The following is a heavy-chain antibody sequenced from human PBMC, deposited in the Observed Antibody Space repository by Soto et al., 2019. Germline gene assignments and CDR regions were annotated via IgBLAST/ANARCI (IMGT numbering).Heavy chain of an antibody. CDR2: ISSSSSYI. D-gene: IGHD2-15*01. CDR1: GFTFSSYS. V-gene: IGHV3-21*01. J-gene: IGHJ3*02. Sequence: EVQLVESGGGLVKPGGSLRLSCAASGFTFSSYSMNWVRQAPGKGLEWVSSISSSSSYIYYADSVKGRLTISRDNAKNSLYLQMNSLRAEDTAVYYCARGGYCSGGSCYGDDAFDIWGQGTMVTVSS. CDR3: ARGGYCSGGSCYGDDAFDI.